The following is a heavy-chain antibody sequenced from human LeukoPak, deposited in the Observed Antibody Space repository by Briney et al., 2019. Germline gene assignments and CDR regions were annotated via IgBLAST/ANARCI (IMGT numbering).Heavy chain of an antibody. V-gene: IGHV3-48*01. Sequence: PGGSLRLSCAASGFTFSSYSMNWVRQAPGKGLEWVSYISSSSSTIYYADSVKGRFTISRDNAKNSLYLQMNSLRAEDTAVYYCARTGWSIAAREREYYFDYWGQGTLVTVSS. D-gene: IGHD6-6*01. J-gene: IGHJ4*02. CDR2: ISSSSSTI. CDR3: ARTGWSIAAREREYYFDY. CDR1: GFTFSSYS.